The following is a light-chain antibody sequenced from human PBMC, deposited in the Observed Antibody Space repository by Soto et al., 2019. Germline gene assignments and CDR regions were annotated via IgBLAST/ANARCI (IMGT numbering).Light chain of an antibody. V-gene: IGLV4-60*02. CDR1: SGHNNYI. CDR3: ETWDSNAWV. J-gene: IGLJ3*02. CDR2: IEGSGSF. Sequence: QSVLTQSSSASASLGSSVKLTCTVYSGHNNYIIAWHQRQPGKAPRYLMKIEGSGSFNKGSGVPDRFSGYRSGTDRYLTISNVQFDAEADYYCETWDSNAWVFGGGTKLTVL.